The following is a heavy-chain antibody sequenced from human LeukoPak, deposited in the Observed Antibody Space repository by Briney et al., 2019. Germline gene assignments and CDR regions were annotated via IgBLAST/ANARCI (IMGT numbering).Heavy chain of an antibody. CDR1: GFTFSNAR. CDR3: TTRITMISRRGGRVPPG. J-gene: IGHJ4*02. D-gene: IGHD3-22*01. Sequence: GGSLRLSCAASGFTFSNARVSWVRQAPGKGLEWVGRIKSKTDGGTTDYAAPVKGRFTISRDDSKNTLYLQMNSLKTEDTAVYYCTTRITMISRRGGRVPPGWGQGTLVTVSS. V-gene: IGHV3-15*01. CDR2: IKSKTDGGTT.